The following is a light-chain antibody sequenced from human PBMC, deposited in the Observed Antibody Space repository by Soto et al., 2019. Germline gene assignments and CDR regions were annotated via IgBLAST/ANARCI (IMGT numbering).Light chain of an antibody. V-gene: IGKV1-13*02. CDR2: DAS. J-gene: IGKJ2*01. Sequence: AIQLTQSPSSLSASVGDRVTITCRASQGISSALAWYQQKPGKAPDLLIYDASSLESGVPSRFSGSGSGTDFTLSIGNLQAVDFATYCWHHVSVYPQTFGQGTKLEIK. CDR1: QGISSA. CDR3: HHVSVYPQT.